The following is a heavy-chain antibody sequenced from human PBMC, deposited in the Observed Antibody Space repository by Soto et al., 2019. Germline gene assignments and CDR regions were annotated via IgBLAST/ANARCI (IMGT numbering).Heavy chain of an antibody. J-gene: IGHJ4*02. D-gene: IGHD2-2*01. CDR2: ISSSSFTI. CDR1: GFRFSDYS. CDR3: AKDLPPVGYCSSTSCQIFDY. Sequence: PGGSLRLSCAASGFRFSDYSMNWVRQAPGRGLEWVSYISSSSFTIHYADSVEGRFAISRDNAKNSLYLQMNSLRAEDTAVYYCAKDLPPVGYCSSTSCQIFDYWGQGTLVTVSS. V-gene: IGHV3-48*01.